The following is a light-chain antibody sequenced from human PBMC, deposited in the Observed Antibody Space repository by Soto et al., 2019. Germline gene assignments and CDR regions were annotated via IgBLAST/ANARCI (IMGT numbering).Light chain of an antibody. CDR1: QNIKNY. J-gene: IGKJ5*01. CDR3: QQSYSTPNT. CDR2: AAS. V-gene: IGKV1-39*01. Sequence: DIQMTQSPSSLSASVGDRVTITCRASQNIKNYLNWYQQKPGKAPKLLIYAASSLQSGVPSRFSGSGSGTDFTLTISSLQPEDFATYYCQQSYSTPNTFGQGRRPEVK.